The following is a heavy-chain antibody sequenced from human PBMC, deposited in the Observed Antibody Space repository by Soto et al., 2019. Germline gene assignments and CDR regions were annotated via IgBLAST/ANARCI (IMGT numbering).Heavy chain of an antibody. CDR3: AKFYSGTSANTYAIDP. J-gene: IGHJ5*02. D-gene: IGHD1-1*01. V-gene: IGHV3-23*01. CDR2: INTSGGST. CDR1: GFTFSTYA. Sequence: EVQLLESGGDLVQPGGSLRLSCAASGFTFSTYAMSWVRQAPGKGLEWVSTINTSGGSTYYADSVKGRFTISRDNSKNTLHLQMTSLRPEDTAVYYCAKFYSGTSANTYAIDPWGQGTLVTVSS.